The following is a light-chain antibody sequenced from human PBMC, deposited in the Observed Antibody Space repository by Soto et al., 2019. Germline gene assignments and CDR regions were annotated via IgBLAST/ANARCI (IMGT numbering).Light chain of an antibody. CDR2: RAS. J-gene: IGKJ1*01. Sequence: ILMTQSPATVSVSPGESATLSCRASQNIYYNVAWYQHRPGQAPRLLIYRASTSAPGVPARFSGSGSGTEFTLTISSLQPEDFTVYSCLQYHNLWAVGQGTKVEI. CDR3: LQYHNLWA. CDR1: QNIYYN. V-gene: IGKV3-15*01.